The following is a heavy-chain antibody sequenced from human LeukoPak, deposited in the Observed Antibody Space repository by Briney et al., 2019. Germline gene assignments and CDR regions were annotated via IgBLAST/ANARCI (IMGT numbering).Heavy chain of an antibody. CDR1: GFTFSSYA. Sequence: GGSLRLSCAASGFTFSSYAISWVRQAPGKGLEWVSAISGSGGSTYCADSVKGRSTISRDNSKNTLYPQMNSLRAEDTAVYYCAKDPSRVFDYWGQGTLVTVSS. CDR3: AKDPSRVFDY. CDR2: ISGSGGST. D-gene: IGHD3-10*01. V-gene: IGHV3-23*01. J-gene: IGHJ4*02.